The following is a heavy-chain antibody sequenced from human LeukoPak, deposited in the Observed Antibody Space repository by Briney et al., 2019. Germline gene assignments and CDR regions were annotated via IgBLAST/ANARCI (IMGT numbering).Heavy chain of an antibody. Sequence: SETLSLTCTVSGGSISSGGYYWSWIRQHPGKGLEWIGYIYYSGSTYYNPSLKSRVTISVDTSKNRFSLKLSSVTAADTAVYYCARGGYSYGSDAFDIWGQGTMVTVSS. D-gene: IGHD5-18*01. J-gene: IGHJ3*02. V-gene: IGHV4-31*03. CDR3: ARGGYSYGSDAFDI. CDR1: GGSISSGGYY. CDR2: IYYSGST.